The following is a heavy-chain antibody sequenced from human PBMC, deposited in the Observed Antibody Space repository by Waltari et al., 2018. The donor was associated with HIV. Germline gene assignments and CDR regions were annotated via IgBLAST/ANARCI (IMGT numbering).Heavy chain of an antibody. CDR2: ISGSGSHT. V-gene: IGHV3-23*04. D-gene: IGHD3-22*01. Sequence: EVKLVQSGGGLVQPGGSLRLSCKASGVTVRRNAMPWVRQTPGKGLQWVSTISGSGSHTYYADSAKGRFTISRDNSENTLFLQMTRLRVEDTARYFCAKDFDTSGLPYVVIDSWGQGTLVTVSS. CDR3: AKDFDTSGLPYVVIDS. J-gene: IGHJ4*02. CDR1: GVTVRRNA.